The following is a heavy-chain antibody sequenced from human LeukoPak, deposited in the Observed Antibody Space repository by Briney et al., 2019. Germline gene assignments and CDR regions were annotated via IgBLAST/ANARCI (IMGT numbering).Heavy chain of an antibody. V-gene: IGHV3-11*01. CDR3: ARDTPEEYYYDSSGYFLDY. D-gene: IGHD3-22*01. Sequence: GGSLRLSCAASGFTFSDYYMSWIRQAPGKGLEWASYISSSGSTIYYADSVKGRFTISRDNAKNSLYLQMNSLRAEDTAVYYCARDTPEEYYYDSSGYFLDYWGQGTLVTVSS. CDR1: GFTFSDYY. J-gene: IGHJ4*02. CDR2: ISSSGSTI.